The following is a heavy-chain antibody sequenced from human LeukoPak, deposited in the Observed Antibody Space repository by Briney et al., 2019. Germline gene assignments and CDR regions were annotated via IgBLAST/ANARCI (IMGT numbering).Heavy chain of an antibody. CDR2: IYHSGST. J-gene: IGHJ4*02. CDR1: GYSISSGYY. CDR3: ASHGEGKEIAGSIDY. D-gene: IGHD3-10*01. V-gene: IGHV4-38-2*02. Sequence: SETLSLTCTVSGYSISSGYYWGWLRQPPGKGLEWIGSIYHSGSTYYNPSLKSRVTISVDTSKNQFSLKLSSVTAADTAVYYCASHGEGKEIAGSIDYWGQGTLVTVSS.